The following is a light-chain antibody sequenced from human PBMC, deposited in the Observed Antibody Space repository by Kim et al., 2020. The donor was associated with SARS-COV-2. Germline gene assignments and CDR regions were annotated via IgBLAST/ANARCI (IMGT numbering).Light chain of an antibody. CDR2: FND. V-gene: IGLV3-21*02. J-gene: IGLJ3*02. Sequence: APGDTARIVCGGDNIETKNVHWCQQRPGQAPVLVVRFNDDRPSGIPGRFSGSNSGNTATLTIASVEAGDEADYFCQVCAGTDDHPVFGGGTKVTVL. CDR1: NIETKN. CDR3: QVCAGTDDHPV.